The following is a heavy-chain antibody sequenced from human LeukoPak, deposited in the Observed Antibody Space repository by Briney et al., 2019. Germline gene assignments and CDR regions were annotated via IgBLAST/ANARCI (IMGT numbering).Heavy chain of an antibody. J-gene: IGHJ4*02. Sequence: GGSLRLSCAASGFTFSSYSMNWVRQAPGKGLEWVSSVSSSSSYIYYADSVKGRFTISRDNAKNSLYLQMNSLRAEDTAIYYCARAPGVIAGYFDYWGQGTLVTVSS. CDR3: ARAPGVIAGYFDY. V-gene: IGHV3-21*01. D-gene: IGHD2-21*01. CDR1: GFTFSSYS. CDR2: VSSSSSYI.